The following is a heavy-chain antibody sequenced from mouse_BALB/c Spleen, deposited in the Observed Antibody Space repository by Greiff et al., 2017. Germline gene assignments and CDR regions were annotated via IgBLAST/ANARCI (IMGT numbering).Heavy chain of an antibody. D-gene: IGHD2-4*01. V-gene: IGHV14-3*02. J-gene: IGHJ1*01. CDR3: ARDPYDSAGYWYFDD. CDR1: GFNIKDSY. CDR2: IDPANGNT. Sequence: VQLKQSGAELVKPGASVTLSCTASGFNIKDSYMHWVKQRPEQGLEWIGRIDPANGNTKYDQKFQGKATITADTSSNTAYLQLSSLTSEDTAVYYCARDPYDSAGYWYFDDWGEGTTVTVSS.